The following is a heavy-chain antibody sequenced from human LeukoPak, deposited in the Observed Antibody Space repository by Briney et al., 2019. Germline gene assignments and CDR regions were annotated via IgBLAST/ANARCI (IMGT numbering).Heavy chain of an antibody. CDR2: ISSSSTYI. J-gene: IGHJ4*02. CDR3: ARGGDYIVYYFDY. V-gene: IGHV3-21*01. CDR1: GFTFSSYS. Sequence: PGGSLRLSCAASGFTFSSYSMNWVRQAPGKGLEWVSSISSSSTYIYYADSVKGRFTISRDNAKNSLYLQMNSLRAEDTAVYYCARGGDYIVYYFDYWGQGTLVTVSS. D-gene: IGHD4-17*01.